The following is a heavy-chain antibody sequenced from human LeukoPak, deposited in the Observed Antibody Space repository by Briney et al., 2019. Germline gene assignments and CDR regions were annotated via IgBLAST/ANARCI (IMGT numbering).Heavy chain of an antibody. V-gene: IGHV3-23*01. CDR1: GFTFSSYA. J-gene: IGHJ4*02. Sequence: GGSLRLSCAASGFTFSSYAMSWVRQAPGKGLECVSAISGSGGSTYYADSVKGRFTISRDNSKNMLYLQMNSLRAEDTAVYYCAKDTALMTVTTYDYLGQGTMVTVSS. D-gene: IGHD4-17*01. CDR3: AKDTALMTVTTYDY. CDR2: ISGSGGST.